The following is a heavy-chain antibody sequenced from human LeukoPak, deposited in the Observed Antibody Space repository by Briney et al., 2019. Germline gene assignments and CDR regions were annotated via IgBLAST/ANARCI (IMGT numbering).Heavy chain of an antibody. CDR3: AREGQVVGRTMSDY. CDR2: ISGSGGST. Sequence: GGSLRLSCAASGFTFSSYAMSWVRQAPGKGLEWVSAISGSGGSTYYADSVKGRFTISRDNSKNTLYLQMNSLRAEDTAVYYCAREGQVVGRTMSDYWGQGTLVTVSS. D-gene: IGHD1-26*01. CDR1: GFTFSSYA. J-gene: IGHJ4*02. V-gene: IGHV3-23*01.